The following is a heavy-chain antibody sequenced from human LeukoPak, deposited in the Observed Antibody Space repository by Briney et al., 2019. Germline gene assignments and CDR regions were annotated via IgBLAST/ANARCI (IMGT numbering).Heavy chain of an antibody. Sequence: GGTLRLSCAASGFTFSSYGMSWVRQAPGKGLEWVSVIYSGGSTYYADSVKGRFTISRDNSKNTLYLQMNSLRAEDTAVYYCARDVTSGWSDYWGQGTLVTVSS. CDR1: GFTFSSYG. V-gene: IGHV3-53*01. J-gene: IGHJ4*02. CDR2: IYSGGST. CDR3: ARDVTSGWSDY. D-gene: IGHD6-19*01.